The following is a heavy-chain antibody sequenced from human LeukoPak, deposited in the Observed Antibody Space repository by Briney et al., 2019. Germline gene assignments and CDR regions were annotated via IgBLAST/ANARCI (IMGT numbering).Heavy chain of an antibody. J-gene: IGHJ4*02. Sequence: PSETLSLTCTVSGGSISSYYWSWIRQPPGKGLEWIGYIYYSGSTNYNPSLKSRVTISVDTSKNQFSLKLSSVTAADTAVYYCASSRDGYNSADYWGQGTLVTVSS. CDR2: IYYSGST. CDR1: GGSISSYY. D-gene: IGHD5-24*01. V-gene: IGHV4-59*08. CDR3: ASSRDGYNSADY.